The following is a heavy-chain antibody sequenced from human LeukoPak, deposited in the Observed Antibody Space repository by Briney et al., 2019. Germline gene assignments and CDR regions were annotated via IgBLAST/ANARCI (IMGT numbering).Heavy chain of an antibody. J-gene: IGHJ4*02. CDR3: ARRDVGATIDY. D-gene: IGHD1-26*01. V-gene: IGHV4-39*01. Sequence: PSETLSLTCTVSGDSMSSSRFYWAWIRPPPGKGLEWIGSVLYTGRTFYNPSLKSRVTISVDTSKNQFSLRLGSVTASDTAVYYCARRDVGATIDYWGKGTLVTVSS. CDR2: VLYTGRT. CDR1: GDSMSSSRFY.